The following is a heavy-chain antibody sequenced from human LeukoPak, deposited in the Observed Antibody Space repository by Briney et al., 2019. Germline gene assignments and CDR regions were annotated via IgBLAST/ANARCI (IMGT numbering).Heavy chain of an antibody. CDR3: AKGRRREMATREFDY. J-gene: IGHJ4*02. Sequence: GGSLRLSCAASGFTFSSYGMHWVRQAPGKGLEWGTVISYDGSNKYYADSVKGRFTISRDNSKNTLYLQMNSLRAEDTAVYYCAKGRRREMATREFDYWGQGTLVTVSS. CDR2: ISYDGSNK. CDR1: GFTFSSYG. V-gene: IGHV3-30*18. D-gene: IGHD5-24*01.